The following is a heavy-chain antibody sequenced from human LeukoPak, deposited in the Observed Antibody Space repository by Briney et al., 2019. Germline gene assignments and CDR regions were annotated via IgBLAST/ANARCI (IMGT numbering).Heavy chain of an antibody. Sequence: GGSLRLSCAASGFTFSSYWMSWVRQAPGKGLEWVANIKQDGSEKYYVDSVKGRFTISRDNAKNSLYLQMNNLRAEDTAVYYCATYPGHESPYYFDYWGQGTLVTVSS. CDR2: IKQDGSEK. CDR1: GFTFSSYW. J-gene: IGHJ4*02. V-gene: IGHV3-7*01. CDR3: ATYPGHESPYYFDY. D-gene: IGHD3-10*01.